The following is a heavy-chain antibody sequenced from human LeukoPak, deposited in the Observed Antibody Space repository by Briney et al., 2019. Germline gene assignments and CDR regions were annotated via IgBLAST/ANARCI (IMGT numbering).Heavy chain of an antibody. J-gene: IGHJ5*02. D-gene: IGHD2-21*02. V-gene: IGHV1-2*02. CDR1: GYTFTGYY. CDR3: ARTDGIVVVTASVAVFDP. Sequence: ASVKVSCKASGYTFTGYYMHWVRQAPGQGLEWIGWINPNSGGTNYAQKFQGMVTMTRDTSISTAYMELSRLRSDDTAVYYCARTDGIVVVTASVAVFDPWGQGTLVTVSS. CDR2: INPNSGGT.